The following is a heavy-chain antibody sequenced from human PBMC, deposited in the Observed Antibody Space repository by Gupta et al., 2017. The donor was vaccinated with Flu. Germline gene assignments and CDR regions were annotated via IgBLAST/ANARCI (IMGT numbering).Heavy chain of an antibody. D-gene: IGHD3-3*01. CDR2: ISPENGDT. J-gene: IGHJ5*02. CDR1: GYRFKGYG. V-gene: IGHV1-18*01. CDR3: ARVPSGRWFNDWFDP. Sequence: QVQLVQSGAEVKKPGASVKVACKTSGYRFKGYGIAWVRQVPGQGLEWMGRISPENGDTNFAPKVQDRLVLTTDTSTDTAYMELKSLTSADTGVYFCARVPSGRWFNDWFDPWGQGTLVSVSS.